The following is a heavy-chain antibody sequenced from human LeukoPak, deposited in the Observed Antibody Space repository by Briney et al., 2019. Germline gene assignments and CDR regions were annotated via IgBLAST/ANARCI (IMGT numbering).Heavy chain of an antibody. CDR1: GGSISSYY. D-gene: IGHD3-22*01. CDR2: IYYSGST. Sequence: SETLSLTCTVSGGSISSYYWSWIRQPPGKGLEWIGYIYYSGSTNYNPSLKSRVTISVDTSKNQFSLKLSSVTAADTAVYYCARDFNYYDSSGYFDYWGQGTLVTVSS. V-gene: IGHV4-59*12. J-gene: IGHJ4*02. CDR3: ARDFNYYDSSGYFDY.